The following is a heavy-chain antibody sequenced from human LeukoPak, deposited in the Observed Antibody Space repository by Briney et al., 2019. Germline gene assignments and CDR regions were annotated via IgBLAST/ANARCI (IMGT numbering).Heavy chain of an antibody. CDR2: ISYDGSNK. J-gene: IGHJ4*02. Sequence: GRSLRLSCAASGFTFSSYAMHWVRQAPGKGLEWVAVISYDGSNKYYADSVKGRFTISRDNSKNTLYLQMNSQRAEDTAVYYCARDPTGGFDYWGQGTLVTVSS. CDR1: GFTFSSYA. V-gene: IGHV3-30*04. D-gene: IGHD1-26*01. CDR3: ARDPTGGFDY.